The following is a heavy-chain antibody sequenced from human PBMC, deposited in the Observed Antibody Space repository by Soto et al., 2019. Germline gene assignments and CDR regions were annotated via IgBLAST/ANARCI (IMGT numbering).Heavy chain of an antibody. V-gene: IGHV1-69*01. Sequence: QVQLVQSGAEVKKPGSSVKVSCKASGGTFSSYAISWVRQAPGQGLEWMGGIIPIFGTANYAQKFQGRVTITADESTSTAYMELSSLRTEDTAVYYCARDSKRAAAPTGNWFDPWGQGTLVTVSS. CDR3: ARDSKRAAAPTGNWFDP. J-gene: IGHJ5*02. D-gene: IGHD6-13*01. CDR2: IIPIFGTA. CDR1: GGTFSSYA.